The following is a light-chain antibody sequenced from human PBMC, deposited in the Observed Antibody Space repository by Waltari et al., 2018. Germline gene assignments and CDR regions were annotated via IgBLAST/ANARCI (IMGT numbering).Light chain of an antibody. Sequence: DIVMTHSPDSLAVSLDGRATINCSSSRTVFFSSNNKDLVSLHQQTPGQPPKLLIYSASTRGAGVPDRFSGRWSATNFTLTSNGLQAEDVAVYYRQTFYITPQTFGQGTRVEIK. V-gene: IGKV4-1*01. CDR3: QTFYITPQT. CDR2: SAS. J-gene: IGKJ2*01. CDR1: RTVFFSSNNKDL.